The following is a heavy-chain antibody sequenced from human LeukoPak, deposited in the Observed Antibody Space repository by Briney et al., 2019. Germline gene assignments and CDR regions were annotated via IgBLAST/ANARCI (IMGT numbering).Heavy chain of an antibody. CDR3: ARVKIAAAGTTFDY. Sequence: ASVKVSCKASGYTFTGYYMHWVRQAPGQGLEWMGWINSNSGGTNYAQKFQGRVTMTRDTSISTAYMELSRLRSDDTAVYYCARVKIAAAGTTFDYWGQGTLVTVSS. CDR2: INSNSGGT. V-gene: IGHV1-2*02. CDR1: GYTFTGYY. J-gene: IGHJ4*02. D-gene: IGHD6-13*01.